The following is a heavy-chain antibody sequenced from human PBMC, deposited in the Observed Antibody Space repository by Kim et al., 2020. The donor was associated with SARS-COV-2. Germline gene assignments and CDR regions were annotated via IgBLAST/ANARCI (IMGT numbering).Heavy chain of an antibody. Sequence: GGSLRLSCAASGFTFDGYAMHWVRQAPGKGLEWVSGISWNSGSIGYADSVKGRFTISRANAKNSLYLQMNSLRAEDTALYYCAKEQRYYDILTGYYLGGMDVWRQGNTLTVCS. CDR2: ISWNSGSI. V-gene: IGHV3-9*01. CDR1: GFTFDGYA. D-gene: IGHD3-9*01. CDR3: AKEQRYYDILTGYYLGGMDV. J-gene: IGHJ6*02.